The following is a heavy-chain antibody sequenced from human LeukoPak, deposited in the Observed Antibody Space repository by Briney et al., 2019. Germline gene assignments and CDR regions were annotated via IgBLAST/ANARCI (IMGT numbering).Heavy chain of an antibody. CDR2: IYTSGST. CDR1: GGSISSYY. Sequence: PSETLSLTCTVSGGSISSYYWSWIRQPAGKGLEWIGRIYTSGSTNYNPSLKSRVTMSVDTSKNQFSLKLSSVTAADTAVYYCARDGVRGLTFNWFDPWGQGTLSPSPQ. CDR3: ARDGVRGLTFNWFDP. D-gene: IGHD3-10*01. J-gene: IGHJ5*02. V-gene: IGHV4-4*07.